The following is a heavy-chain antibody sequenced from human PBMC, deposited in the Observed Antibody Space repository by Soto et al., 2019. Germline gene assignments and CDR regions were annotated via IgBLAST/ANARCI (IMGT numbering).Heavy chain of an antibody. V-gene: IGHV3-23*01. CDR2: ISGSGGST. D-gene: IGHD5-18*01. Sequence: GKGVQWVSAISGSGGSTYYADSVKGRFTISRHNSKNTLYLQMNSLRAEDTVFFFQAEDGIRDTVSVSAFLLNSSSDL. J-gene: IGHJ2*01. CDR3: AEDGIRDTVSVSAFLLNSSSDL.